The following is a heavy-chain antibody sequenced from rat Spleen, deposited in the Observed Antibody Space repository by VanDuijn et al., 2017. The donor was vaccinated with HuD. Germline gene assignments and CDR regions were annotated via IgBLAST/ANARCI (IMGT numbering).Heavy chain of an antibody. CDR3: AANYGGYSSFAY. CDR1: GYTITSGY. Sequence: EIQLQESGPGLVKPSQSLSLTCSVTGYTITSGYDWSWIRKFPGNKMEWMGYISYSGSTNYNPSLKSRISITRDTSKNQFFLQLNSVTTEDTATYYCAANYGGYSSFAYWGQGTLVTVSS. D-gene: IGHD1-11*01. V-gene: IGHV3-4*01. J-gene: IGHJ3*01. CDR2: ISYSGST.